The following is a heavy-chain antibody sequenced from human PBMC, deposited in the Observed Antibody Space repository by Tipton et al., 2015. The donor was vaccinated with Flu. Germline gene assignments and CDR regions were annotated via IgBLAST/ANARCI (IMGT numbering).Heavy chain of an antibody. CDR3: ATLTGDDY. CDR2: ISSSGSTI. V-gene: IGHV3-48*03. J-gene: IGHJ4*02. CDR1: SGSLSAFY. Sequence: LSLTCIVSSGSLSAFYWNWVRQAPGKGLEWLSYISSSGSTISYADSVRGRFTISRDNAKNSLYLQMNSLRAEDTALYYCATLTGDDYWGQGDLVTVSS. D-gene: IGHD7-27*01.